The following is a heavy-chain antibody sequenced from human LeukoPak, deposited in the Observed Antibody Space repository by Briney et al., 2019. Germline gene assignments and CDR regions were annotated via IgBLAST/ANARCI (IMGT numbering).Heavy chain of an antibody. V-gene: IGHV1-18*01. J-gene: IGHJ5*02. D-gene: IGHD6-13*01. CDR2: ISAHNGNT. Sequence: GASVKVSCKASGYIFSNYGISCVRQAPGQGLEWMGWISAHNGNTNYAQKFQGRVSMTTDTSTTTAHMELRTIRSDDTAVYYCVRDRYWVAGTGWFDAWGQGTLVTVSS. CDR1: GYIFSNYG. CDR3: VRDRYWVAGTGWFDA.